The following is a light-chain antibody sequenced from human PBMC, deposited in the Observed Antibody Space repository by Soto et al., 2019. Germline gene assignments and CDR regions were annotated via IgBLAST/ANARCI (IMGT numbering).Light chain of an antibody. J-gene: IGLJ1*01. V-gene: IGLV1-51*01. CDR2: GDY. Sequence: QSVLTQPPSVSAAPGQKVTISCSGSSSNIGRNSVSWYQQLPGTAPKLLIYGDYKRPSGFPDRFSGSKSGTSATLGITGLQTGDEADYYCGSWDSSLSAYVFGTGTKVTVL. CDR1: SSNIGRNS. CDR3: GSWDSSLSAYV.